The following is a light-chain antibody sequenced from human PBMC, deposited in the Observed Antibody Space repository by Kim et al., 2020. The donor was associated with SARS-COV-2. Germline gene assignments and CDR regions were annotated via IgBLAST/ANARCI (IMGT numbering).Light chain of an antibody. CDR3: QQGYST. V-gene: IGKV1-39*01. J-gene: IGKJ2*01. CDR1: QSISTY. CDR2: AAS. Sequence: DIQMTQSPSSLSASEGDRVTITCRASQSISTYLNWYQQKPGKAPKLLIYAASSLPSGVPSRFSGSGSGTDFTLTISSLQPEDFATYYCQQGYSTFGQGTKLEI.